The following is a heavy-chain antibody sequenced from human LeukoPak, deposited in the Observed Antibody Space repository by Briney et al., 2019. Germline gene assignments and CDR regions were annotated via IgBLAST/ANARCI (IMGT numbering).Heavy chain of an antibody. V-gene: IGHV4-59*01. Sequence: SETLSLTCTVSGGSISSYYWSWIRQPPGKGLEWIGYIYYSGSTNYNPSLKSRVTISVDTSKNQFSLKLSSVTAADTAVYYCARSYRPLKYYDSSGYYHPWGQGTLVTVSS. CDR3: ARSYRPLKYYDSSGYYHP. CDR2: IYYSGST. CDR1: GGSISSYY. J-gene: IGHJ5*02. D-gene: IGHD3-22*01.